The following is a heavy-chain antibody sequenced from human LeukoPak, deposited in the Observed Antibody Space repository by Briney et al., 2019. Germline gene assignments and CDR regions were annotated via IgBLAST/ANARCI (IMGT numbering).Heavy chain of an antibody. V-gene: IGHV3-66*01. CDR3: ARDYFSRAALLGYFDL. Sequence: PGGSLRLSCAASGFTVSSNYMSWVRQAPGKGLEWVSLIYSGDSTYYTDSVKGRFTISRDNSKNTLYLQMNSLRAEDTAVYYCARDYFSRAALLGYFDLWGCGTLVTVSS. D-gene: IGHD2-15*01. CDR1: GFTVSSNY. CDR2: IYSGDST. J-gene: IGHJ2*01.